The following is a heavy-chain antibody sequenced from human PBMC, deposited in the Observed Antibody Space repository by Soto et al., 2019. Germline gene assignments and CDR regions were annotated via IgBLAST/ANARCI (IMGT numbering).Heavy chain of an antibody. Sequence: PSETLSLTCAVYGGSFSGYYWSWIRQPPGKGLEWIGEINHSGSTNYNPSLKSRVTISVDTSKNQFSLKLSSVTAADTAVYYCARGVRYSSSWYRSGQYFQHWGQGTLVTVSS. CDR2: INHSGST. D-gene: IGHD6-13*01. CDR3: ARGVRYSSSWYRSGQYFQH. J-gene: IGHJ1*01. CDR1: GGSFSGYY. V-gene: IGHV4-34*01.